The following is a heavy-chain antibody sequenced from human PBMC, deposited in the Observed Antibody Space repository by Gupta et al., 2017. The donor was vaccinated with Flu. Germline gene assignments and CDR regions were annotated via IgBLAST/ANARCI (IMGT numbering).Heavy chain of an antibody. J-gene: IGHJ6*02. Sequence: IGWVRQMPGKGLEWMGIIYPGDSDTRYSPSFQGQVTISADKSISTAYLQWSSLKASDTAMYYCARLSGNAKISAYYGMDVWGQGTTVTVS. CDR2: IYPGDSDT. V-gene: IGHV5-51*01. CDR3: ARLSGNAKISAYYGMDV. D-gene: IGHD1-1*01.